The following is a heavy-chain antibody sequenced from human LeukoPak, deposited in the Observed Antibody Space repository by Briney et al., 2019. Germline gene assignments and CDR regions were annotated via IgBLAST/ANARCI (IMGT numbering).Heavy chain of an antibody. CDR3: ARGPPPYTEGDLFYYYGLDV. CDR1: GGTFSSYA. CDR2: IIPIFGTA. Sequence: SVKVSCKASGGTFSSYAISWVRQAPGQGLEWMGGIIPIFGTANYAQKLQGRVTITADESTSTAYMELSSLRSDDTAVYYCARGPPPYTEGDLFYYYGLDVWGQGTTVTVSS. D-gene: IGHD3-16*01. V-gene: IGHV1-69*13. J-gene: IGHJ6*02.